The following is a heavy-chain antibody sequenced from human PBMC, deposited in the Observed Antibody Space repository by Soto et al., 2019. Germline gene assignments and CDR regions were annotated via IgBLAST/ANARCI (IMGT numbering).Heavy chain of an antibody. V-gene: IGHV1-69*13. J-gene: IGHJ6*02. Sequence: SVKVSCKASGGTFSSYAISWVRQAPGQGLEWMGGIIPIFGTANYAQKFQGRVTITADESTSTAYMELSSLRSEDTAVYYCATVRFLEWLSSYYYYGMDVWGQGTTVTVSS. D-gene: IGHD3-3*01. CDR1: GGTFSSYA. CDR3: ATVRFLEWLSSYYYYGMDV. CDR2: IIPIFGTA.